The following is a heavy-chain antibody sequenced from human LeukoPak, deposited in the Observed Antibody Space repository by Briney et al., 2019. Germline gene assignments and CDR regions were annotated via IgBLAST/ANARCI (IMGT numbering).Heavy chain of an antibody. D-gene: IGHD3-22*01. CDR1: GFTFSDYY. CDR3: AKSRSSGYYFDY. V-gene: IGHV3-23*01. CDR2: IRGSGGTT. Sequence: GGSLRLSCAASGFTFSDYYMSWIRQAPGKGLEWVSAIRGSGGTTYYADSVKGRFTISRDNSKNTLYLQMNSLRADDTAVYYCAKSRSSGYYFDYWGQGTLVTVSS. J-gene: IGHJ4*02.